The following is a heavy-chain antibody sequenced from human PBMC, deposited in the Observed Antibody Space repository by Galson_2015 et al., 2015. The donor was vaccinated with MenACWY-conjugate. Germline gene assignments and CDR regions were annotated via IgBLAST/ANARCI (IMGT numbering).Heavy chain of an antibody. D-gene: IGHD1-26*01. J-gene: IGHJ4*02. CDR3: ARREYSWSTTDY. CDR1: GHTFTSYE. CDR2: MNPNSGDT. V-gene: IGHV1-8*01. Sequence: VKVCCKASGHTFTSYEINWVRQASGQGLERMGWMNPNSGDTVYAQKLQGRVTMTRNTYISTAYMELSSLRSEDTALYYCARREYSWSTTDYWGQGTLVTVSS.